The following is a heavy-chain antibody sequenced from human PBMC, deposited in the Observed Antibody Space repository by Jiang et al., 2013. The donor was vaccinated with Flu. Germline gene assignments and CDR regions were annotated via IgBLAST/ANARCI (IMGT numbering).Heavy chain of an antibody. D-gene: IGHD7-27*01. V-gene: IGHV4-59*11. Sequence: GSGLVKPSETLSLTCTVSGGSISRHYWNWIRQPPGKGLEWIGYIDYSGSTAYNPSLKSRVSISIDTSKNQFSLKVRSVTAADTAVYYCAREGPELGKENWFAPWGQGTLVTVSS. J-gene: IGHJ5*02. CDR1: GGSISRHY. CDR3: AREGPELGKENWFAP. CDR2: IDYSGST.